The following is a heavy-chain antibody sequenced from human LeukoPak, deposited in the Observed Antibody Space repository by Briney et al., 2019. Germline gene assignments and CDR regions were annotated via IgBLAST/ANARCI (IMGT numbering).Heavy chain of an antibody. CDR3: ARGDFDGGNSYYFDY. Sequence: GGSLRLSCAASGFTVSINYMSWVRQAPGKGLEWVSVIYSGGSTYYADSMKGRFTISRDNSKNTLYLQMNSLRAEDTAVYYCARGDFDGGNSYYFDYWGQGTLVTVSS. J-gene: IGHJ4*02. CDR1: GFTVSINY. CDR2: IYSGGST. V-gene: IGHV3-53*01. D-gene: IGHD4-23*01.